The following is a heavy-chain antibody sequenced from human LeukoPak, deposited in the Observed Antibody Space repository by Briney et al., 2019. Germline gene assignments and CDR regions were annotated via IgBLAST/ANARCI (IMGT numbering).Heavy chain of an antibody. V-gene: IGHV3-74*01. CDR1: GFTFSSDW. D-gene: IGHD6-19*01. Sequence: GGSLRLSCAASGFTFSSDWMHWVRQTPGEGLAWVSRINADGSRTTYADSVKGRFTISRDNAKNTLYLQMNSLRVEDTAVYYCARDFYSSGWYGADYWGQGTLVTVSS. CDR3: ARDFYSSGWYGADY. CDR2: INADGSRT. J-gene: IGHJ4*02.